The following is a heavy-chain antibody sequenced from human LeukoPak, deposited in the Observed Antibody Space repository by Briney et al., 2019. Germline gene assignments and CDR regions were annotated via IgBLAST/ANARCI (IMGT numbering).Heavy chain of an antibody. CDR2: IYHSGST. CDR3: AREGTSGTNWFDP. D-gene: IGHD3-10*01. Sequence: SETLSLTCGVSDYSIISDYYWGWIRQPPGKGLEWIGSIYHSGSTYYNPSLKSRVIISVDTSKNQFSLKLTSVTAADTAVYYCAREGTSGTNWFDPWGQGTLVTVSS. V-gene: IGHV4-38-2*02. J-gene: IGHJ5*02. CDR1: DYSIISDYY.